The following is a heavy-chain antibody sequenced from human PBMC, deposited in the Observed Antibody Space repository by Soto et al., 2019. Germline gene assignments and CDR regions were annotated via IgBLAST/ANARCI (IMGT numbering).Heavy chain of an antibody. Sequence: GASVKVSCKPSGYPFTGYYSHWVRQAPGQGLEWMGWINPYSGDTKFAEQFQGRVTMTRDTSMSTAFMELSSLRFDDTAIYYCARMHSTGWFGAFDFWGQGTMVIVSS. V-gene: IGHV1-2*02. D-gene: IGHD6-19*01. CDR1: GYPFTGYY. J-gene: IGHJ3*01. CDR3: ARMHSTGWFGAFDF. CDR2: INPYSGDT.